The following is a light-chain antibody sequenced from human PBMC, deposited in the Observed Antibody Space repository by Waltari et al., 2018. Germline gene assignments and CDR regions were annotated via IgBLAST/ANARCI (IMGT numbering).Light chain of an antibody. J-gene: IGKJ5*01. CDR1: QSVASN. CDR3: QQYNRRPPIT. V-gene: IGKV3-15*01. CDR2: EAS. Sequence: EVVMTQSPATLSLFPGERVTLSCRASQSVASNFAWYQQQPGQAPRLLIYEASTRATGISARFRGSGSGTEFTLTISSLQSEDSAVYYCQQYNRRPPITFGQGTRLEIK.